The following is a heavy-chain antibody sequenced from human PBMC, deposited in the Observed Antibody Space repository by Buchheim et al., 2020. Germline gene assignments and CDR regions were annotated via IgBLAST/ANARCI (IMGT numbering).Heavy chain of an antibody. CDR2: MNPNSGNT. CDR3: ARELAEGYCSSTSCLYNWFDP. J-gene: IGHJ5*02. V-gene: IGHV1-8*01. CDR1: GYTFTSYD. Sequence: QVQLVQSGAEVKKPGASVKVSCKASGYTFTSYDINWVRQATGQGLEWMGWMNPNSGNTGYAQKFQGRVTMTRNTSIRTAYMELSSLRSEDTAVYYCARELAEGYCSSTSCLYNWFDPWGQGTL. D-gene: IGHD2-2*01.